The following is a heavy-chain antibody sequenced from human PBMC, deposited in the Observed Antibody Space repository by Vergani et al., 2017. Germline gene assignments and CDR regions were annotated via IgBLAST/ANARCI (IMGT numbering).Heavy chain of an antibody. V-gene: IGHV5-51*01. CDR2: IYPGDSDT. J-gene: IGHJ6*02. Sequence: VQLVESGAEVKKPAESLRISCKGSGYSFTSYWISWVRQMPGKGLEWMGIIYPGDSDTRYSPSFQGQVTISADKSLSTAYLQWSSLKASDTAMYYCARTPLSRVLWFGELSREDYYYGMDVWGQGTTVTVSS. CDR1: GYSFTSYW. D-gene: IGHD3-10*01. CDR3: ARTPLSRVLWFGELSREDYYYGMDV.